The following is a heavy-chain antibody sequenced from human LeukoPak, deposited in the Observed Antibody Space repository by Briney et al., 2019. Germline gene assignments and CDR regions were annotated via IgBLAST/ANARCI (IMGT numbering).Heavy chain of an antibody. CDR1: GYTFTSYG. J-gene: IGHJ3*02. CDR3: ARGGSDAFDI. V-gene: IGHV1-8*02. Sequence: ASVKVSCKASGYTFTSYGISWVRQAPGQGLEWMGWMNPNSGNTGYAQKFQGRVTMTRNTSISTAYMELSSLRSEDTAVYYCARGGSDAFDIGGQGTMVTVSS. D-gene: IGHD2-15*01. CDR2: MNPNSGNT.